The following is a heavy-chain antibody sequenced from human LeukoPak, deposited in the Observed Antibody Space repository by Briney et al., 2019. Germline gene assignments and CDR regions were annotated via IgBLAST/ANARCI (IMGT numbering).Heavy chain of an antibody. V-gene: IGHV3-23*01. D-gene: IGHD2-15*01. J-gene: IGHJ4*02. CDR3: AKDYARGGCSLAHCNPIDS. Sequence: GGPLSFSGAAPGFTFRPFPMTWVRQAPGKGLEWVSTFGPDGIHYADSVKGRFAISRDDSMSTLFLQMNSLRAEDTAIYYCAKDYARGGCSLAHCNPIDSWGQGTLVTVSS. CDR1: GFTFRPFP. CDR2: FGPDGI.